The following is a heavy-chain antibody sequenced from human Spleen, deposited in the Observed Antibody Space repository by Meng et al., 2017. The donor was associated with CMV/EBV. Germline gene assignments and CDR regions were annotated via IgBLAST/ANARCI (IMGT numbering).Heavy chain of an antibody. V-gene: IGHV3-30*04. CDR2: ISYDGSNQ. D-gene: IGHD3-10*01. CDR3: ARGGMIRGVVGGHFFDF. CDR1: FSCSSYA. J-gene: IGHJ4*02. Sequence: FSCSSYAVHWVRQAPGEGLEWLAVISYDGSNQYYADSVKGRFTISRDNSKNTLYLQMKSLSPADTAVYFCARGGMIRGVVGGHFFDFWGQGTLVTVSS.